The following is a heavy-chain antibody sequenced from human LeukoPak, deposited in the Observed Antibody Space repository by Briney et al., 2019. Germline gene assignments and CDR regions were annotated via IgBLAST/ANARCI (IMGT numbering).Heavy chain of an antibody. V-gene: IGHV1-8*01. Sequence: ASVKVSCKASGYTFTSYDINWVRQATGQGLEWMGWMNPNSGNTGYAQKVQGRVTMTRNTSISTAYMELSSLRSEDTAVYYCARGDSSSWLYYYYMDVWGKGTTVTVSS. CDR3: ARGDSSSWLYYYYMDV. J-gene: IGHJ6*03. D-gene: IGHD6-13*01. CDR1: GYTFTSYD. CDR2: MNPNSGNT.